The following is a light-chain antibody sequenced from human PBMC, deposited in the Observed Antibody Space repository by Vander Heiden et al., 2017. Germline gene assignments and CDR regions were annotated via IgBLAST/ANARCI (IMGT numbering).Light chain of an antibody. J-gene: IGKJ1*01. CDR2: GAP. V-gene: IGKV1-39*01. CDR1: QSISSY. Sequence: DIQMTQSPSSLSASVGDRVTIPCRASQSISSYLNWYQQKPGKAPNLLIYGAPSLQSGVPSRFSGSGSGTDFTLTISSLQPEDFATYYCQQSHSTPWTFGQGTKVEYK. CDR3: QQSHSTPWT.